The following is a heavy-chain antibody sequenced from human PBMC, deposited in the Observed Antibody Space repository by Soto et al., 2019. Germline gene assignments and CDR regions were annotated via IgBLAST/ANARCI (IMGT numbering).Heavy chain of an antibody. CDR1: GYTFTSYD. V-gene: IGHV1-8*01. Sequence: ASVKVSCKASGYTFTSYDINWVRQATGQGLEWMGWMNPNSGNTGYAQKFQGRVTMTRNTSISTAYMELSSLRSEDTAVYYCASIAAVATRDYYYYSMDVWGQGTTVTVSS. CDR3: ASIAAVATRDYYYYSMDV. J-gene: IGHJ6*02. CDR2: MNPNSGNT. D-gene: IGHD5-12*01.